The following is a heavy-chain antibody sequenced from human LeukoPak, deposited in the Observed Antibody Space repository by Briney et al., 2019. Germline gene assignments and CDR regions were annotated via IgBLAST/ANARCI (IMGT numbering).Heavy chain of an antibody. J-gene: IGHJ3*02. CDR3: AKEGALGYCSSTSCEDAFDI. CDR1: GFTFSSYA. V-gene: IGHV3-23*01. Sequence: GGSLRLSCAASGFTFSSYAMSWVRQAPGKGLEWVSAISGSGGSTHYADSVKGRFTISRDNSKNTLYLQMNSLRAEDTAVYYCAKEGALGYCSSTSCEDAFDIWGQGTMVTVSS. CDR2: ISGSGGST. D-gene: IGHD2-2*01.